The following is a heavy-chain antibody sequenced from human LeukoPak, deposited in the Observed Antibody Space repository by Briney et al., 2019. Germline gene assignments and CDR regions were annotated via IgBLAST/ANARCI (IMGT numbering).Heavy chain of an antibody. CDR2: INGNGGRT. Sequence: PGGSLRLSCVASGSIFNEYGMTWVRQIPGKGLEWVCGINGNGGRTGYADSVKGRFTISRDNAKNSLYLEMDSLRAEDTALYFCARLFNAGLGAPLDYGGQGTLVSVSS. CDR1: GSIFNEYG. J-gene: IGHJ4*02. D-gene: IGHD1-26*01. CDR3: ARLFNAGLGAPLDY. V-gene: IGHV3-20*04.